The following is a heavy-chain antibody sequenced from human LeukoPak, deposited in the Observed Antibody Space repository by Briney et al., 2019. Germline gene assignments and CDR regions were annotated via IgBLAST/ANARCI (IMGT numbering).Heavy chain of an antibody. J-gene: IGHJ4*02. V-gene: IGHV3-23*01. Sequence: QAGGCLRLSCAASGFTFSRYAMSWVSEAPGKGREWVSDISGSGTRTYYADSVKGRFTISIDNSNNTLYLQMNSLRAEDTAVYYCAKEESRAYGGDWGQGTLVTVSS. D-gene: IGHD4-23*01. CDR2: ISGSGTRT. CDR1: GFTFSRYA. CDR3: AKEESRAYGGD.